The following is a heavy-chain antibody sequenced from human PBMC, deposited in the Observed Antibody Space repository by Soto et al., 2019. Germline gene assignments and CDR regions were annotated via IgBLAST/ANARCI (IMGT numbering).Heavy chain of an antibody. CDR1: GYTFTSYD. V-gene: IGHV1-8*01. CDR3: AREGVRGMDV. CDR2: MNPNSGNT. J-gene: IGHJ6*02. D-gene: IGHD2-21*01. Sequence: QVQLVQSGAEVKKPGASVKVSCKASGYTFTSYDINWVRQATGQGLEWMGWMNPNSGNTGYAQKFQGRVNMTRNTSIKTAHMELSSLISADTAVYYWAREGVRGMDVWGQGTKVTGSS.